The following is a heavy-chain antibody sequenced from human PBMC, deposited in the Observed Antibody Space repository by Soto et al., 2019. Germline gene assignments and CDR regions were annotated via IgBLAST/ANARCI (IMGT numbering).Heavy chain of an antibody. V-gene: IGHV3-23*01. J-gene: IGHJ3*02. D-gene: IGHD2-15*01. Sequence: EVQLLESGGGLVQPGGSLRLSCAASGFTFSSYAMSWVRQAPGKGLEWVSAISGSGGSTYYADSVKGRFTISRDNSKNTLYLQMNSLRAEDTAVYYCAKSGGSCYVGAEEGAFDIWGQGTMVTVSS. CDR1: GFTFSSYA. CDR3: AKSGGSCYVGAEEGAFDI. CDR2: ISGSGGST.